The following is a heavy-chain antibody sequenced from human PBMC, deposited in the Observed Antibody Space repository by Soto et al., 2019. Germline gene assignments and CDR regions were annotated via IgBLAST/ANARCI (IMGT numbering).Heavy chain of an antibody. CDR2: ISYDGSNK. D-gene: IGHD2-2*01. V-gene: IGHV3-30-3*01. J-gene: IGHJ6*02. CDR3: ASRNSYCSSTSCYLDYYGMDV. Sequence: QVQLVESGGGVVQPGRSLRLSCAASGFTFSSYAMHWVRQAPGKGLEWVAVISYDGSNKYYADSVKGRFTISRDNSKNTLYLQMISRRAEDTAVYYCASRNSYCSSTSCYLDYYGMDVWGQETTVTVSS. CDR1: GFTFSSYA.